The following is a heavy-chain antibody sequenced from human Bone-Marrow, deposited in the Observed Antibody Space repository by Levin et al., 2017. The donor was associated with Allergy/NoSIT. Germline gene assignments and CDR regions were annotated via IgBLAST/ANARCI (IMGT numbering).Heavy chain of an antibody. CDR1: GFTFSNYA. CDR3: ARDSTRNPISMLDAFDI. J-gene: IGHJ3*02. Sequence: GGSLRLSCAASGFTFSNYAMHWVRQAPGKGLEWVAVISYDGNNKYYADSVKGRFTISRDNSKNTLFLHMNSRRSEEQTVYYCARDSTRNPISMLDAFDIWGQGTMVTVSS. CDR2: ISYDGNNK. V-gene: IGHV3-30-3*01. D-gene: IGHD1-14*01.